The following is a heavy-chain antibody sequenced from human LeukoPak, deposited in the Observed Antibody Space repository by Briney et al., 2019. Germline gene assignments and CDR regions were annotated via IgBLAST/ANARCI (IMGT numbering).Heavy chain of an antibody. CDR1: GYTLTELS. J-gene: IGHJ4*02. CDR3: ATEGGRYYYDSSGPYYFDY. V-gene: IGHV1-24*01. D-gene: IGHD3-22*01. CDR2: FDPEDGET. Sequence: GASVKVSCKVSGYTLTELSMHWVRQAPGKGLEWMGGFDPEDGETIYAQKFQGRVTMTEDTSTDTAYMELSSLRSEDTAAYYCATEGGRYYYDSSGPYYFDYWGQGTLVTVSS.